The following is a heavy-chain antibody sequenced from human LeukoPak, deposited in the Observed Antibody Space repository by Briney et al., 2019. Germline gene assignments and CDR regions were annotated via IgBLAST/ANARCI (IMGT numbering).Heavy chain of an antibody. Sequence: GSLRLSCAASGIILSSYWMSWVRQPPGKGLEWIGEINHSGSTNYNPSLKSRVTISIDTSKNQFSLKLSSVTAADTAIYYCARRGSYGLNWGQGTLVTVSS. D-gene: IGHD5-18*01. CDR2: INHSGST. CDR1: GIILSSYW. CDR3: ARRGSYGLN. V-gene: IGHV4-4*02. J-gene: IGHJ4*02.